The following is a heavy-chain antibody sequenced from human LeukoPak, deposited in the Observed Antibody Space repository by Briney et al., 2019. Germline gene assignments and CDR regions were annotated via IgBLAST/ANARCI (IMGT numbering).Heavy chain of an antibody. CDR2: INHSGST. Sequence: SETLSLTCAVYGGSFSGYYWSWIRQPPGKGLEWIGEINHSGSTNYNPSLKSRVTISVDTSKNQFSLKLSSVTAADTAVYYCARGVLRYFDWLLPYYFDYWAQGTLVTVSS. CDR3: ARGVLRYFDWLLPYYFDY. CDR1: GGSFSGYY. D-gene: IGHD3-9*01. J-gene: IGHJ4*02. V-gene: IGHV4-34*01.